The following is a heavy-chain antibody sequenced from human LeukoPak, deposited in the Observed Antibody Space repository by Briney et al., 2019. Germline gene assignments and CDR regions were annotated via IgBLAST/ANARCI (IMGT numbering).Heavy chain of an antibody. V-gene: IGHV3-53*04. Sequence: GGSLRLSCAASGFIVSSNYMSWVRQAPGKGLEWVSVIYSGGSTYYADSVKGRFTISRHNSKNTLYLQMNSLRAEDTAVYYCARVDSSGYYSCFDYWGQGTLVTVSS. CDR1: GFIVSSNY. CDR2: IYSGGST. J-gene: IGHJ4*02. CDR3: ARVDSSGYYSCFDY. D-gene: IGHD3-22*01.